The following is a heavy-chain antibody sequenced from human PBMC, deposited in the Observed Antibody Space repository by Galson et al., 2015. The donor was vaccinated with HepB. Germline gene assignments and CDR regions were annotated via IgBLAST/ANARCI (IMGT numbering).Heavy chain of an antibody. CDR1: QFTFSDYS. CDR2: ISSRSTFK. Sequence: SLRLSCAGSQFTFSDYSINWVRQAPGKGLEWVSSISSRSTFKYYADSVKGQFTVSRDNAKNSTYLQMNSLRAEDTAVYYCARDGSSGGKHYDYYYYMDVWGKGTTVTVSS. D-gene: IGHD2-15*01. V-gene: IGHV3-21*01. CDR3: ARDGSSGGKHYDYYYYMDV. J-gene: IGHJ6*03.